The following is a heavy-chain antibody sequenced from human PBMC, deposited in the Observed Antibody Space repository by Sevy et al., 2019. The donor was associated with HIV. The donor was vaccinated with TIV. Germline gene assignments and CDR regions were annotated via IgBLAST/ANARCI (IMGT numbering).Heavy chain of an antibody. CDR1: GLSVTNNG. J-gene: IGHJ6*02. Sequence: VGSLRLSCEVSGLSVTNNGMHWVRQAPGKGLEWVAVISYDGINKYYGDSVKGRFIISRDRSKNTLYLQMNILRIEDTALYYCAKDFTGFYGMDVWGQGTTVTVSS. V-gene: IGHV3-30*18. CDR3: AKDFTGFYGMDV. D-gene: IGHD3-9*01. CDR2: ISYDGINK.